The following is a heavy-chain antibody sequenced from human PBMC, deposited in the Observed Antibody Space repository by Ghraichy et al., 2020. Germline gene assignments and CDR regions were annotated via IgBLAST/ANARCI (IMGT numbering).Heavy chain of an antibody. V-gene: IGHV3-48*02. J-gene: IGHJ6*02. CDR3: ARAGYCSSTSCHYYYYGMDV. D-gene: IGHD2-2*01. CDR1: GFTFSSYS. CDR2: ISSSSSTI. Sequence: GSPRLSCAASGFTFSSYSMNWVRQAPGKGLEWVSYISSSSSTIYYADSVKGRFTISRDNAKNSLYLQMNSLRDEDTAVYYCARAGYCSSTSCHYYYYGMDVWGQGTTVTVSS.